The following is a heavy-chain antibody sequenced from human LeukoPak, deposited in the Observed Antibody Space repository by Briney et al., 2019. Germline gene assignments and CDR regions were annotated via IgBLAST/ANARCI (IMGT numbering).Heavy chain of an antibody. Sequence: ASVKVSCKASGHTFTGYYMHWVRQAPGQGLEWMGWINPTNGGTNYAQKFQGRVTMTTDTSTNTAYLDLSWQTSDDTAVYYCARPRIESGGYYYGHWGQGTLVTVSS. CDR2: INPTNGGT. J-gene: IGHJ4*02. CDR3: ARPRIESGGYYYGH. V-gene: IGHV1-2*02. D-gene: IGHD3-22*01. CDR1: GHTFTGYY.